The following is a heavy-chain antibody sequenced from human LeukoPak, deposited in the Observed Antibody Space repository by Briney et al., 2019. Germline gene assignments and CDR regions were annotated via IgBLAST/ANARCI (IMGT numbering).Heavy chain of an antibody. CDR2: INHSGST. V-gene: IGHV4-34*01. Sequence: SETLSLTCAVYGGSFSGYYWSWIRQPPGKGLEWIGEINHSGSTNYNPSLKSRVTISVDTSKNQFSLKLSSVTAADTAVYYCAREEAARPFDYWGQGTLVTVSS. CDR1: GGSFSGYY. CDR3: AREEAARPFDY. J-gene: IGHJ4*02. D-gene: IGHD6-6*01.